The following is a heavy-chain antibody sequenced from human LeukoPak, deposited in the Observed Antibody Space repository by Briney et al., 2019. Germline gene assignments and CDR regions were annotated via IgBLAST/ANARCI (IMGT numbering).Heavy chain of an antibody. CDR2: INTNTGKP. J-gene: IGHJ4*02. D-gene: IGHD2-2*01. CDR3: ARAASLDY. Sequence: ASVKVSCKASGYTFTSYAMNWVRQSPGQGLEWMGWINTNTGKPTYAQGFTGRFVFSLDSSVSTAYLQINSLNAEGTAVYYCARAASLDYWGQGTLVTVSS. V-gene: IGHV7-4-1*02. CDR1: GYTFTSYA.